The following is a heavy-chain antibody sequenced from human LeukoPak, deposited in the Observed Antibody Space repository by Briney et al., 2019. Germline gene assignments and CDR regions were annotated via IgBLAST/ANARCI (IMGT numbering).Heavy chain of an antibody. CDR2: PYYSGRT. D-gene: IGHD2-15*01. J-gene: IGHJ4*02. Sequence: SVNLSLNCSVSAGSICSYYWSWIRKPQGLGLVGSGYPYYSGRTNYNPSLKSRVTISVDTSKNQFSLKLSSVTAADTAVYYCARVSLAGWPKVDYWGQGTLVTVSS. CDR3: ARVSLAGWPKVDY. CDR1: AGSICSYY. V-gene: IGHV4-59*08.